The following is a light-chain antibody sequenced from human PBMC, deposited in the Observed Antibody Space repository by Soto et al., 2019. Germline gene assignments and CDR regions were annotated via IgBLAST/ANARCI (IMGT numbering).Light chain of an antibody. Sequence: DIKMSQSPSTLSASIGDRVTITCRASQSISSWLAWYQQKPGKAPKLLIYKASTLESGVPSNFSGSGSGTEFTLTISSLQPEDFATYYCQQSYSTLWTFGQGTKVDI. CDR2: KAS. V-gene: IGKV1-5*03. J-gene: IGKJ1*01. CDR1: QSISSW. CDR3: QQSYSTLWT.